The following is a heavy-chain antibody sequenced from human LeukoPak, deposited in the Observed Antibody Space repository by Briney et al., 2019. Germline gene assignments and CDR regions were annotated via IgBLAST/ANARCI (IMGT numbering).Heavy chain of an antibody. D-gene: IGHD4-17*01. CDR1: GFTLSSYA. V-gene: IGHV3-23*01. CDR2: ISGSGGST. Sequence: GGSLRLSCAASGFTLSSYAMSWVRQAPGKGLEWISAISGSGGSTYYADSVKGRLTISRDNSKNTLYLQMNSLRDDETAVYYCGKCCGDSYYYGMDVWGEGTTVTVAS. CDR3: GKCCGDSYYYGMDV. J-gene: IGHJ6*04.